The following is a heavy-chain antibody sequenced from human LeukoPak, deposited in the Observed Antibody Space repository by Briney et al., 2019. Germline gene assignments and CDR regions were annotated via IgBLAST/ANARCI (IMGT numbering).Heavy chain of an antibody. Sequence: SETLSLTCTVSGGSISSYYWSWIRQPPGQGQEWVGYIYYSGSTNYNPSLKSRATMSVDTSNSQVSLKMTSVTVADTTVDHGARPSIPSAAASALDIWGQGTMGTVSP. CDR2: IYYSGST. D-gene: IGHD2-2*01. CDR3: ARPSIPSAAASALDI. CDR1: GGSISSYY. J-gene: IGHJ3*02. V-gene: IGHV4-59*08.